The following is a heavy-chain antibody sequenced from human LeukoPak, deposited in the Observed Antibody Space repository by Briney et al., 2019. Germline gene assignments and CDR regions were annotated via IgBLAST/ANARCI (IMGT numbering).Heavy chain of an antibody. J-gene: IGHJ5*02. D-gene: IGHD2-21*02. Sequence: GGSLRLSCAASGFTFSSYIVNWVRQAPGERLEWVSYIFSGSRFIYYPDSVKGPFTNSPDNAKNSLYLQMNSLRAEDTAVYYCATRPLPTVVVTTWGPGTLGTVSS. CDR2: IFSGSRFI. CDR1: GFTFSSYI. V-gene: IGHV3-21*01. CDR3: ATRPLPTVVVTT.